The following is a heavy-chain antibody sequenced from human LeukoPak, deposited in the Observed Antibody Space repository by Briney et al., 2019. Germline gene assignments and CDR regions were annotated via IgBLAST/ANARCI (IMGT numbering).Heavy chain of an antibody. CDR2: INHSGST. D-gene: IGHD6-13*01. V-gene: IGHV4-34*01. Sequence: SETLSLTCAVYGGSFSGYYWSWIRQPPGKGLEWIGEINHSGSTNHNPSLKSRVTISVDTSKNQFSLKLSSVTAADTAVYYCARSLIAAAGTVTDFDYWGQGTLVTVSS. J-gene: IGHJ4*02. CDR1: GGSFSGYY. CDR3: ARSLIAAAGTVTDFDY.